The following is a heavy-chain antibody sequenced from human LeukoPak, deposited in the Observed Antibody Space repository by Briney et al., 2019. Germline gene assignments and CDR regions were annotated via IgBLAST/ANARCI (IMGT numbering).Heavy chain of an antibody. Sequence: WASVKVSCKASGYTFTSYYMHWVRQAPGQGLEWMGIINPSGGSTSYAQKFQGRVTLTRDMSTSTVYMELSSLRSEDTAVYYCARDYHGSGSLTTFDYWGQGTLVTVSS. D-gene: IGHD3-10*01. CDR2: INPSGGST. CDR3: ARDYHGSGSLTTFDY. J-gene: IGHJ4*02. V-gene: IGHV1-46*01. CDR1: GYTFTSYY.